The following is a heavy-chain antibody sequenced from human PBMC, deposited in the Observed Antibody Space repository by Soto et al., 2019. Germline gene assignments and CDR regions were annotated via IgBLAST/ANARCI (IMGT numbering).Heavy chain of an antibody. CDR2: IYYSGST. CDR3: ASWTTVTTERFDAFDY. Sequence: SETLSLTCTVSGGSISSYYWSWIRQPPGKGLEWIGYIYYSGSTNYNPSLKSRVTISVDTSKNQFSLKLSSVTAADTAVYYCASWTTVTTERFDAFDYWGQGNLVTVSS. CDR1: GGSISSYY. J-gene: IGHJ4*02. D-gene: IGHD4-17*01. V-gene: IGHV4-59*01.